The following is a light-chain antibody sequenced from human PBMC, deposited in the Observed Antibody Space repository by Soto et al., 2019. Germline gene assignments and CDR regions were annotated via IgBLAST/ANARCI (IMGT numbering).Light chain of an antibody. CDR1: HRVSSY. Sequence: EIVITQSPSTLSVSPGERATLSCRASHRVSSYLAWYQQKPGQAPGLLIYATSTRATGIPARFSGSGSGTEFTLTISSLQSEDFAVYYCQQYNNWPLTFGGGTKVDIK. CDR3: QQYNNWPLT. J-gene: IGKJ4*01. V-gene: IGKV3-15*01. CDR2: ATS.